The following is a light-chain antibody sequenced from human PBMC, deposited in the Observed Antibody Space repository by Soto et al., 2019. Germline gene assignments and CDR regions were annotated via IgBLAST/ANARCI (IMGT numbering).Light chain of an antibody. J-gene: IGKJ1*01. Sequence: EAVSTQPPCVLTLNTGESANLSCRAGQSSSSRYLAWYQQKPGQAHRLLIYGVHSRATGIQDRFSGSGSGTDFTLSIRRLEPEDFAVYYCKQYGSSPWTFGQGTKVDI. CDR1: QSSSSRY. CDR2: GVH. V-gene: IGKV3-20*01. CDR3: KQYGSSPWT.